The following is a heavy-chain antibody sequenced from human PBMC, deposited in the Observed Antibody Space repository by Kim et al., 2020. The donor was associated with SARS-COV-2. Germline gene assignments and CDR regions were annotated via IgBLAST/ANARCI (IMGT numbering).Heavy chain of an antibody. Sequence: DPVKGRFTGSRDNSKNTQYLQMNSLKVEDTAVYCCARDRRVSGVPDPGEDFWGQGTLVTVSS. CDR3: ARDRRVSGVPDPGEDF. J-gene: IGHJ4*02. V-gene: IGHV3-23*02. D-gene: IGHD3-10*01.